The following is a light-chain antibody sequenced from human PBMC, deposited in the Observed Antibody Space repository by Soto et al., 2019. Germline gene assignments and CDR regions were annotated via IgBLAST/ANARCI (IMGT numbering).Light chain of an antibody. Sequence: EIVFTQSPGTLSLSPGESATLSCRASQTVGSDYLAWYQQRPGQAPRLLIYGTSSRATGIPDRFSGSGSGTDFTLTISRLEPEDFAVYYCQQYRTSTQTFGQGTKVDIK. CDR2: GTS. V-gene: IGKV3-20*01. CDR1: QTVGSDY. CDR3: QQYRTSTQT. J-gene: IGKJ1*01.